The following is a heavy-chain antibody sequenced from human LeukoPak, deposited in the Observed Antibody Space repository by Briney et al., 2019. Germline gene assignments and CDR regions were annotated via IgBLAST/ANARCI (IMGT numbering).Heavy chain of an antibody. V-gene: IGHV3-23*01. CDR1: GFLFFNYG. Sequence: GSLRLSCAASGFLFFNYGMNWVRQAPGKVLEWVSVVTGNGAETKYADSVKGRFTVFRDNSKNMLYLQMDRLRADDTAVYYCAKRDGPYFFDYWGQGTPVTVSS. CDR2: VTGNGAET. CDR3: AKRDGPYFFDY. J-gene: IGHJ4*02.